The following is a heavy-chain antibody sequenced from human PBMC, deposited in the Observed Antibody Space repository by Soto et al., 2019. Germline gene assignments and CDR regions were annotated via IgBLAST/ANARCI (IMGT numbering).Heavy chain of an antibody. V-gene: IGHV4-59*01. CDR1: GDSIGRSY. CDR3: ARGPYDAFDI. Sequence: PSETLSLTCAVSGDSIGRSYWSWIRQPPGKGLQWTGYIYYSGSTYYNPSLKSRVTMSVDTSKIQFSLRLKSVTAADTAVYYCARGPYDAFDIWGQGTMVTVSS. J-gene: IGHJ3*02. CDR2: IYYSGST.